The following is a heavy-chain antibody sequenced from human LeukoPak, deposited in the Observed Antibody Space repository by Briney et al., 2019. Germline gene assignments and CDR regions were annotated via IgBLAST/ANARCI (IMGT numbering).Heavy chain of an antibody. D-gene: IGHD2-2*01. V-gene: IGHV3-11*01. J-gene: IGHJ5*02. CDR2: ISSSGSTI. CDR3: ARQADIVVVPAATFDP. CDR1: GFTFSDYY. Sequence: GGSLRLSCAASGFTFSDYYMSWIRQAPGKGLEWVSYISSSGSTIYYADSVKGRFTISRDNSKNSLYLQMNSLRAEDTAVYYCARQADIVVVPAATFDPWGQGTLVTVSS.